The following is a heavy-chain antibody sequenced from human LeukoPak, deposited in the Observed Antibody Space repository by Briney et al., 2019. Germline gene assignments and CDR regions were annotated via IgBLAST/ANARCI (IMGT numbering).Heavy chain of an antibody. CDR1: GGSISSSSYY. Sequence: PSETLSLTCTVSGGSISSSSYYWGWIRQPPGKGLEWIGSIYYSGSTYYNPSLKSRVTISVDTSKNQFSLKLSSVTAADTAVYYCARHYAYYDSSGYSYYFDYWGQGTLVTVSS. V-gene: IGHV4-39*01. J-gene: IGHJ4*02. CDR2: IYYSGST. CDR3: ARHYAYYDSSGYSYYFDY. D-gene: IGHD3-22*01.